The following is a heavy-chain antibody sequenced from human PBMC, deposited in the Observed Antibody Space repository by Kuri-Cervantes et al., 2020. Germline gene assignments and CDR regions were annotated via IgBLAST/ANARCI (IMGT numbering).Heavy chain of an antibody. CDR3: ARGRDDFVVVAESRRRGTFDI. J-gene: IGHJ3*02. CDR1: GGTFSSYA. V-gene: IGHV1-69*05. D-gene: IGHD2-15*01. Sequence: SVKVSCKASGGTFSSYAISWVRQAPGQGLEWMGGIIPIFGTANYAQKFQGRVTMTRNTSISTAYMELSILRSEDTAVYYCARGRDDFVVVAESRRRGTFDIWGQGTMVTVSS. CDR2: IIPIFGTA.